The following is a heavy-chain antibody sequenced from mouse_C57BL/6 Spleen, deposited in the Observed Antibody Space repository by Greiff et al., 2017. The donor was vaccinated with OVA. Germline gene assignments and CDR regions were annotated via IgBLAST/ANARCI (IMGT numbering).Heavy chain of an antibody. Sequence: QVQLKQSGPELVKPGASVKISCKASGYSFTSYYIHWVKQRPGQGLEWIGWIYPGSGNTKYNEKFKGKATLTADTSSSTAYMQLSSLTSEDSAVYYCAREDAHGFAYWGQGTLVTVSA. V-gene: IGHV1-66*01. CDR1: GYSFTSYY. CDR3: AREDAHGFAY. CDR2: IYPGSGNT. J-gene: IGHJ3*01.